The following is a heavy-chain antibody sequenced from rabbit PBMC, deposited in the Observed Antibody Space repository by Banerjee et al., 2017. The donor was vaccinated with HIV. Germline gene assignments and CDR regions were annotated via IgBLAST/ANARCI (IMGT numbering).Heavy chain of an antibody. V-gene: IGHV1S40*01. CDR3: ARDLAGVIGWNFGW. CDR2: IDAGSSGFT. Sequence: QSLEESGGDLVKPGASLTLTCTASGVSFSISSYMCWVRQAPGKGLEWIACIDAGSSGFTYFATWAKGRFTFSKTSSTTVTLQMTSLTAADTATYFCARDLAGVIGWNFGWWGPGTLVTVS. D-gene: IGHD4-1*01. CDR1: GVSFSISSY. J-gene: IGHJ4*01.